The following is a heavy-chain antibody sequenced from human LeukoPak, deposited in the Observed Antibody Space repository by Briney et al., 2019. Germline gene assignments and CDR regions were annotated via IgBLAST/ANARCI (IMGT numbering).Heavy chain of an antibody. CDR3: ARLELTPYYYDSSGQPENAFDI. CDR2: IYYSGST. J-gene: IGHJ3*02. V-gene: IGHV4-59*01. Sequence: SETLSLTCTVSGGSISSYYWSWIRQPPGKGLEWIGYIYYSGSTNYNPSLKSRVTISVDTSKNQFSLKLSSVTAADTAVYYCARLELTPYYYDSSGQPENAFDIWGQGTMVTVSS. D-gene: IGHD3-22*01. CDR1: GGSISSYY.